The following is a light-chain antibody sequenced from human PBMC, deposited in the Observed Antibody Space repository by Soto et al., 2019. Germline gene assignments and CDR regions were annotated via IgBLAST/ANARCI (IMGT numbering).Light chain of an antibody. CDR2: DAS. J-gene: IGKJ4*01. Sequence: DIQMTQSPSSLSASVGDRVTITCQASQDISNFLNWYQQKPGKAPKLLIYDASNLEPGVPSRFRGSGSGTDFTFTISRLQPEDIATYYCQQYDNLPLTFSGGTKVQIK. V-gene: IGKV1-33*01. CDR3: QQYDNLPLT. CDR1: QDISNF.